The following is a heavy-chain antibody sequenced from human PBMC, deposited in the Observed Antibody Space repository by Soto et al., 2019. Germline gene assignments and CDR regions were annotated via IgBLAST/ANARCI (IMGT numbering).Heavy chain of an antibody. V-gene: IGHV4-30-2*01. Sequence: PSETRSLTCAVSDDSLSRSIFAWSWIRQPPGKGLXGIXXMXXSXXXXXNXXLKSRVTISLDGSKSQFSLTVTSVTAADTAVYYCARGHTHYYYGMDVWAQGTTVTVSS. D-gene: IGHD3-10*01. CDR3: ARGHTHYYYGMDV. CDR2: MXXSXXX. J-gene: IGHJ6*02. CDR1: DDSLSRSIFA.